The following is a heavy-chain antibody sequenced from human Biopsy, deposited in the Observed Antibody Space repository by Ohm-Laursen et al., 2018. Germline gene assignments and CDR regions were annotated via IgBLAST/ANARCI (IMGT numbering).Heavy chain of an antibody. J-gene: IGHJ2*01. CDR2: IYYTGST. Sequence: SETLFLTCTVSGGSMSSYYWTWIRQPPGKGLEWIGYIYYTGSTDYNPSLQSRVTISVDTSKNHFSLRLRSVTPADTAIYYCARDRGYYSDRTVPGYFDLWGRGTLVTVSS. D-gene: IGHD3-22*01. V-gene: IGHV4-59*01. CDR3: ARDRGYYSDRTVPGYFDL. CDR1: GGSMSSYY.